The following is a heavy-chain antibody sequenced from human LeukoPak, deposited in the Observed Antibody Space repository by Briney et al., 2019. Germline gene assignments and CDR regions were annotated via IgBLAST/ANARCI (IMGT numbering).Heavy chain of an antibody. CDR2: ISGSGGST. CDR1: GFTFSSYA. Sequence: GGSLRLSCAASGFTFSSYAMSWVHQAPGKGLEWVSAISGSGGSTYYADSVKGRFTISRDNSKNTLYLQMNSLRAEDTAVYYCARIRKYQLTRYYFDYWGQGTLVTVSS. D-gene: IGHD2-2*01. J-gene: IGHJ4*02. CDR3: ARIRKYQLTRYYFDY. V-gene: IGHV3-23*01.